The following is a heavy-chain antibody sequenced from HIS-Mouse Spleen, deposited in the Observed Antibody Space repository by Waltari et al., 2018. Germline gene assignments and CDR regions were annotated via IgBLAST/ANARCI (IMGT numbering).Heavy chain of an antibody. CDR3: ASRVQGQLVRWFDP. Sequence: QVQLQQWGAGLLKPSETLSLTCAVYGGSFRGYYWSWIRQPPGKGLEWIGEINHSGSTNYNPSLKRRVTISVDTSKNQFSLKLSSVTAADTAVYYCASRVQGQLVRWFDPWGQGTLVTVSS. CDR1: GGSFRGYY. CDR2: INHSGST. J-gene: IGHJ5*02. D-gene: IGHD6-13*01. V-gene: IGHV4-34*01.